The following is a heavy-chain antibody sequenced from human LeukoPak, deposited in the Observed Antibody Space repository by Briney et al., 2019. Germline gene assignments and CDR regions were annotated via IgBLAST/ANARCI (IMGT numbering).Heavy chain of an antibody. V-gene: IGHV3-7*04. J-gene: IGHJ4*02. CDR1: GFTFSTFW. Sequence: PGGSLRLSCSGSGFTFSTFWMNWGRQAPGKGLEWVANIKNDGSEQNYVASVKGRFTISRDNAKNSLYLQMDSLRVEDTAVYYCARERRSSYWGQGTLVTVSS. CDR2: IKNDGSEQ. D-gene: IGHD3-3*01. CDR3: ARERRSSY.